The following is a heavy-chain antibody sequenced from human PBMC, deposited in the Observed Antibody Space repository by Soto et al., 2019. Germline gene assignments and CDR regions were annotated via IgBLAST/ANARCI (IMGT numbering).Heavy chain of an antibody. CDR2: INPNSGDT. Sequence: ASVKVSCKASGYIFTGYYMHWVRQAPGQGLEWMGWINPNSGDTKYAQKFQGRVIMTRDTSISTASVELSSLTSDDTAVYYCARASEGSSWYISHLDTWGLGTLVTVSS. CDR1: GYIFTGYY. J-gene: IGHJ5*02. D-gene: IGHD6-13*01. V-gene: IGHV1-2*02. CDR3: ARASEGSSWYISHLDT.